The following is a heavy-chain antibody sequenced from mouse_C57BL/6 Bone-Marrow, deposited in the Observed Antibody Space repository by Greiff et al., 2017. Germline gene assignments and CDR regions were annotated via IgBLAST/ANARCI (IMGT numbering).Heavy chain of an antibody. J-gene: IGHJ2*01. V-gene: IGHV7-3*01. Sequence: EVKLEESGGGLVQPGGSLSLSCAASGFTFTDYYMSWVRQPPGKALEWLGFIRYKANGYTTEYSASVKGRFTISRDNSQSILYLQMNALRAEDSATYYCARYDDYDVDYWGQGTTLTVSS. CDR2: IRYKANGYTT. CDR1: GFTFTDYY. CDR3: ARYDDYDVDY. D-gene: IGHD2-4*01.